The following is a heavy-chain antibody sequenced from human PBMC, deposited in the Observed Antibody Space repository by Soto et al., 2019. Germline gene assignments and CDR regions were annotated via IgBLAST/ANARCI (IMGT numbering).Heavy chain of an antibody. CDR1: GYTFTSYA. CDR3: ARVSITMVRGLGY. D-gene: IGHD3-10*01. Sequence: ASVKVSCKASGYTFTSYAMHWVRQAPGQRLEWMGWINAGNGNTKYSQKFQGRVTITRDTSASTAYMELSSLRSEDTAVYYCARVSITMVRGLGYWGQGTLVTVSS. J-gene: IGHJ4*02. CDR2: INAGNGNT. V-gene: IGHV1-3*01.